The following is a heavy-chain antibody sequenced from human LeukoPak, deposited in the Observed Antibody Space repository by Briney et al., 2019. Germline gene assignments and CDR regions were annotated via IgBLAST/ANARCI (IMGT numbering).Heavy chain of an antibody. CDR3: VSFYETY. D-gene: IGHD2/OR15-2a*01. CDR2: INSDGSWT. J-gene: IGHJ4*02. Sequence: PGGSLRLSCAASGNYWMHWVRRAPGKGLVWVSHINSDGSWTSYADSVKGRFTISKDNAKNTVYLQMNGLRAEDTAVYYCVSFYETYWGRGTLVTVSS. V-gene: IGHV3-74*01. CDR1: GNYW.